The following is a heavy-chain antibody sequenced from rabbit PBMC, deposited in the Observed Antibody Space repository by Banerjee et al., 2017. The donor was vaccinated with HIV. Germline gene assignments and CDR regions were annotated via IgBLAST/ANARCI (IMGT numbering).Heavy chain of an antibody. V-gene: IGHV1S40*01. CDR2: IYVGSGGST. CDR1: GSDITSQYY. J-gene: IGHJ3*01. CDR3: ARDLAGVIGWNFGL. D-gene: IGHD4-1*01. Sequence: QSLEESGGGLVKPGASLTLTCTASGSDITSQYYMCWVRQAPGKGLEWIACIYVGSGGSTYYADWAKGRFTISKASWTTVTLQMTSLTAADTASYFCARDLAGVIGWNFGLWGQGTLVTVS.